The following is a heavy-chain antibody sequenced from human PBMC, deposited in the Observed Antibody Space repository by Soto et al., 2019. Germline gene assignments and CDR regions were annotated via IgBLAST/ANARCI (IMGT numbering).Heavy chain of an antibody. Sequence: ASVKVSCKASGYTFTSYAIHWVRQAPGQRLEWMGWINAGNGNTKYSQKFQGRVTITRDTSASTAYMELSSLRSEDTAVYYCARRGVVPAARPSYYYYGMDVWGQGTTVTVSS. CDR1: GYTFTSYA. D-gene: IGHD2-2*01. V-gene: IGHV1-3*01. CDR2: INAGNGNT. CDR3: ARRGVVPAARPSYYYYGMDV. J-gene: IGHJ6*02.